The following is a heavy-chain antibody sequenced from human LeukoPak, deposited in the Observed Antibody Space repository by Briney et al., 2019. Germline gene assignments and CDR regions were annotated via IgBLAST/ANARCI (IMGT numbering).Heavy chain of an antibody. CDR1: GFXFNNDA. Sequence: PGRSLRLSCAASGFXFNNDAIHWVRQAPGKGLEWVAVISYDGSNDYFADSVKGRFTISRDNSKNTLYLQMNSLRAEDTAVYYCARDRNGMDVWGQGTTVTVSS. CDR3: ARDRNGMDV. CDR2: ISYDGSND. J-gene: IGHJ6*02. V-gene: IGHV3-30-3*01.